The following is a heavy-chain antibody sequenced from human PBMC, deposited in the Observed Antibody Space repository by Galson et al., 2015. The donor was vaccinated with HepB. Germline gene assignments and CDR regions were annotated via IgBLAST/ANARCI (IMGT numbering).Heavy chain of an antibody. J-gene: IGHJ6*02. D-gene: IGHD3-10*02. CDR2: INPSGGST. CDR3: ARLFGELFFPFKEDNYYYGMDV. Sequence: SVKVSCKASGYTFTSYYMHWVRQAPGQGLEWMGIINPSGGSTSYAQKFQGRVTMTRDTSTSTVYMELSSLRSEDTAVYYCARLFGELFFPFKEDNYYYGMDVWGQGTTVTVSS. CDR1: GYTFTSYY. V-gene: IGHV1-46*01.